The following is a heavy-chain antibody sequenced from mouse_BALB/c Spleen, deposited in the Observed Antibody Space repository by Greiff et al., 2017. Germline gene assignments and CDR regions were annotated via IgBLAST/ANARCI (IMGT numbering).Heavy chain of an antibody. Sequence: EVKLMESGGGLVQPGGSRKLSCAASGFTFSSFGMHWVRQAPEKGLEWVAYISSGSSTIYYADTVKGRFTISRDNPKNTLFLQMTSLRSEDTAMYYCARETYDYDWYFDVWGAGTTVTVSS. D-gene: IGHD2-4*01. CDR3: ARETYDYDWYFDV. CDR2: ISSGSSTI. CDR1: GFTFSSFG. J-gene: IGHJ1*01. V-gene: IGHV5-17*02.